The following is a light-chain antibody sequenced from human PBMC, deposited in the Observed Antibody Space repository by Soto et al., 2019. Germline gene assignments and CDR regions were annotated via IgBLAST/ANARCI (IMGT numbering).Light chain of an antibody. V-gene: IGKV1-39*01. Sequence: DIQMTQSPSSLSASVGDRVTITCRASQSIISYLNWYQQKPGKAPKLLIYAASSLQSGVPSRFSGSGSGTDFTLTISSLQPEDFATYYCQHSYITPHTFGQGTRLEIK. CDR3: QHSYITPHT. J-gene: IGKJ5*01. CDR2: AAS. CDR1: QSIISY.